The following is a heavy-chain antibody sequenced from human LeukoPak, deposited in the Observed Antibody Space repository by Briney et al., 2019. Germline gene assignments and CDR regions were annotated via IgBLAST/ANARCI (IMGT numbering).Heavy chain of an antibody. D-gene: IGHD6-13*01. Sequence: PGGSLRLSCAASGFTFSSYNMNWVRQAPGKGLEWVSSISGSGDRTYYTDSVKGRFTISRDNSRNTVYLQMNSLRVEDTAIYYCAKGLSSSTWADFDYWGQGALVTVSS. CDR3: AKGLSSSTWADFDY. CDR1: GFTFSSYN. CDR2: ISGSGDRT. V-gene: IGHV3-23*01. J-gene: IGHJ4*02.